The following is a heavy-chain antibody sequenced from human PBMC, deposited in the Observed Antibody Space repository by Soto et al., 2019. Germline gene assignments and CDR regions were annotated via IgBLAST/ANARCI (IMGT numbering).Heavy chain of an antibody. CDR2: ISSSGTTI. CDR1: EFTFGSYE. CDR3: VRFGGAAAGPGDY. D-gene: IGHD6-13*01. J-gene: IGHJ4*02. V-gene: IGHV3-48*03. Sequence: GGSLRLSCVASEFTFGSYEMNWVRQAPGKGLEWVSYISSSGTTIYYTDSVKGRFTISRDNAKKSLYLQMNSLRAEDTAVYYCVRFGGAAAGPGDYWGQGTLVTVSS.